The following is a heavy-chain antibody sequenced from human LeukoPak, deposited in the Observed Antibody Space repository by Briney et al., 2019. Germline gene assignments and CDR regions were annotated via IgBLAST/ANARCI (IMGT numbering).Heavy chain of an antibody. J-gene: IGHJ4*02. V-gene: IGHV1-69*05. D-gene: IGHD3-22*01. CDR3: ARGAYYDSSGQYFDY. CDR1: GGTFSSYA. Sequence: GASVKVSCKASGGTFSSYAISWVRQAPGQGLEWMGGIIPIFGTANYAQKFQGRVTITTDESTSTAYMELSSLRSEDTAVYYCARGAYYDSSGQYFDYWGQGTLVTVSS. CDR2: IIPIFGTA.